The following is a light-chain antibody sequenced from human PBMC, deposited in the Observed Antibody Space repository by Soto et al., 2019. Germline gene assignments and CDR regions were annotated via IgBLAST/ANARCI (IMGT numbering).Light chain of an antibody. CDR3: QQSYSFPRT. Sequence: DIQMTQSPSSLSASIGDRVTITCRASESIISYLNWYQQKPGKAPKVLIFAASNLQSGVPSRFSGSGSGTDFTLTISSLQPEDFATYYCQQSYSFPRTFGQGTKVEIK. V-gene: IGKV1-39*01. CDR2: AAS. CDR1: ESIISY. J-gene: IGKJ1*01.